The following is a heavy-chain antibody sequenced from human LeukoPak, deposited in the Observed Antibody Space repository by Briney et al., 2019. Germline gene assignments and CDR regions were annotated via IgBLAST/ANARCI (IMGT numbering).Heavy chain of an antibody. CDR1: LDSTTSNF. CDR3: AREILGGFNPGAY. V-gene: IGHV4-4*03. CDR2: IHRSGSP. J-gene: IGHJ1*01. Sequence: PPETMSLTCTVSLDSTTSNFWSWVRQPPGKGLEWIGEIHRSGSPNYNPSLQSRVTISIDRSRNQIALELSSVTAADTAVYYCAREILGGFNPGAYWGEGTRVSASS. D-gene: IGHD1-14*01.